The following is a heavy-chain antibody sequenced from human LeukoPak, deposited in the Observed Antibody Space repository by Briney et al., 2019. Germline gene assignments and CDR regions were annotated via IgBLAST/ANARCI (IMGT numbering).Heavy chain of an antibody. V-gene: IGHV1-69*06. CDR3: ATLAGESYSSGWYDAFDI. CDR1: GGTFSSYA. J-gene: IGHJ3*02. D-gene: IGHD6-19*01. Sequence: GASVKVSCKASGGTFSSYAISWVRQAPGQGLEWMGGIIPIFGTANYAQKFQGRVTITADTSTSTAYMELRSLRSDDTAVYYCATLAGESYSSGWYDAFDIWGQGTMVTVSS. CDR2: IIPIFGTA.